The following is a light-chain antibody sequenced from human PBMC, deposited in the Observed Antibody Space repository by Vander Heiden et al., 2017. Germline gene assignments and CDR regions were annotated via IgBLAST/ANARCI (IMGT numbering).Light chain of an antibody. CDR2: DDS. CDR1: NLGRKS. Sequence: SYVLTQPPSASVASGETARITCAGNNLGRKSVHWYQQKPGQAPVVVVYDDSDRPSGIPERFSGSNSGNTATLTISRVEAGDEADYYCQVWDSSSDHVFGTGTKVTVL. CDR3: QVWDSSSDHV. J-gene: IGLJ1*01. V-gene: IGLV3-21*02.